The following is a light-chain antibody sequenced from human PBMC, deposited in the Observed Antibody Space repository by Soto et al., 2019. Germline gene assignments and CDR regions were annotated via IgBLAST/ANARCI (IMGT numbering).Light chain of an antibody. CDR2: RAS. CDR3: QQYGTSQYT. V-gene: IGKV3-20*01. CDR1: QSVTYNY. Sequence: PGERATLSCRASQSVTYNYVTWYQQKGGQSPRLLIHRASTRATGIPDRFSGSGSGTDYTLTISRLEPEDFAVYYCQQYGTSQYTFGQGTRLEI. J-gene: IGKJ5*01.